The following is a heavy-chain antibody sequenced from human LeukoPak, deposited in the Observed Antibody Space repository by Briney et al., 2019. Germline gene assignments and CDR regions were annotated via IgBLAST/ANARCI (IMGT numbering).Heavy chain of an antibody. D-gene: IGHD3-9*01. CDR1: GGSISSNY. V-gene: IGHV4-59*08. J-gene: IGHJ6*02. CDR2: IYYSGST. Sequence: SETLSLTCNVSGGSISSNYWSWIRQPPGKGLEWIGYIYYSGSTNYNPSLKSRVTISVDTSKTQLSLKLSSVTAADTAVYYCARYGDSGYCYGLDVWGQGTTVIVSS. CDR3: ARYGDSGYCYGLDV.